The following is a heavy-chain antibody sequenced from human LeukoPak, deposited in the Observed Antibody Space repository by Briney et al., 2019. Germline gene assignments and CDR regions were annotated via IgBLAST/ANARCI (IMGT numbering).Heavy chain of an antibody. CDR2: IGDSGSTI. Sequence: GGSLRLSCAASGFTFSDYYMAWMRQAPGKGLEWASYIGDSGSTIFYADSVKGRFTISTGDAKNSLYLQMNSLRAEDTAVYYCARGRGSSWYYFDYWGQGTLVTVSS. CDR3: ARGRGSSWYYFDY. J-gene: IGHJ4*02. V-gene: IGHV3-11*04. D-gene: IGHD6-13*01. CDR1: GFTFSDYY.